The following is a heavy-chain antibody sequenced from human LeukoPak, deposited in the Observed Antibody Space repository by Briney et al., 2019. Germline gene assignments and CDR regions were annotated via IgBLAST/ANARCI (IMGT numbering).Heavy chain of an antibody. J-gene: IGHJ6*03. V-gene: IGHV4-4*07. D-gene: IGHD3-10*02. CDR3: ASTLRIPSMLSGYMDV. CDR1: GGSISSYY. Sequence: SETLSLTCTVSGGSISSYYWSWIRRPAGKGRGWIGRIYTSGSTNYNPSLKSRVTMSVDTSKNQFSLKLSSVTAADTAVYYCASTLRIPSMLSGYMDVWGKGTTVTVSS. CDR2: IYTSGST.